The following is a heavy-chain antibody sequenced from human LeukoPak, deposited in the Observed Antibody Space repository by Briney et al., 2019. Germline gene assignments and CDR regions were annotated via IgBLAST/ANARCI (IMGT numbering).Heavy chain of an antibody. CDR3: ARVYHTGYYYMDV. J-gene: IGHJ6*03. Sequence: PGRSLRLSCAASGFTFRDYEMNWVRQGPGKGLEWVSYISGSGRTIYYADSVKGRFTISRDSAKNSLYLQMNSLRAEDTAVYYCARVYHTGYYYMDVWGRGTTVTVSS. V-gene: IGHV3-48*03. CDR1: GFTFRDYE. CDR2: ISGSGRTI. D-gene: IGHD1-1*01.